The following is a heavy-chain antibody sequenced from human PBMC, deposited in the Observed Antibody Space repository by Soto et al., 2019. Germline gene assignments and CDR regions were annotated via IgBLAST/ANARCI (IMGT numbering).Heavy chain of an antibody. CDR1: GYSISSSNW. CDR3: ARREIQGPIDY. Sequence: SETLSLTCAVSGYSISSSNWWGWIRQPPGKGLEWIGYIYYSGTTYYNPSLKSRVTMSLDTSKNQFSLKLTSVIAVDTAVYYCARREIQGPIDYWGQGTLVTVSS. V-gene: IGHV4-28*01. D-gene: IGHD1-26*01. CDR2: IYYSGTT. J-gene: IGHJ4*02.